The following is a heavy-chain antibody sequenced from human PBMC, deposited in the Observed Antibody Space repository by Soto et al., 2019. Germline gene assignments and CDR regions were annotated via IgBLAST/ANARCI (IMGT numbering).Heavy chain of an antibody. D-gene: IGHD5-12*01. CDR2: INHSGST. Sequence: TSETLSLTCAVYGGSFGGYYCSCIRHPPLKWLEWIGEINHSGSTNYNPSLKSRVTISVDTSKNQFSLKLSSVTAADTAVYYCARGRRVATIYYYYYGMDVWGQGTTVTVSS. CDR1: GGSFGGYY. V-gene: IGHV4-34*01. J-gene: IGHJ6*02. CDR3: ARGRRVATIYYYYYGMDV.